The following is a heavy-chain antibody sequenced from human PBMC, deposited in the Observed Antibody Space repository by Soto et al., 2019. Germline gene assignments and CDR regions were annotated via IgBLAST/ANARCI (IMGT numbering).Heavy chain of an antibody. V-gene: IGHV3-74*01. D-gene: IGHD2-21*01. Sequence: GGSLRLSCAASGFTFDTYWMNWVRQAPGKGPEWLSGINSDGTISSYADSVKGRFTISRDNARNTLSLQMNSLRADDTAVYYCXRLSGDHSAFFSYGMDAWGRGTTVTVSS. J-gene: IGHJ6*02. CDR1: GFTFDTYW. CDR2: INSDGTIS. CDR3: XRLSGDHSAFFSYGMDA.